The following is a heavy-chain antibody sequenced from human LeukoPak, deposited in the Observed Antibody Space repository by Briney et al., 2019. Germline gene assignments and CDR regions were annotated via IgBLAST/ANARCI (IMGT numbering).Heavy chain of an antibody. J-gene: IGHJ4*02. CDR1: GFTFSSYW. CDR2: INSGGSST. Sequence: GGSLRLSCAASGFTFSSYWMHWVRQAPGKGLEWVSRINSGGSSTNYADSVKGRFTISRDNAKNTLYLQMNSLRADDTAVYYCAAYYYDSSGYPFDYWGQGALVTVSA. D-gene: IGHD3-22*01. CDR3: AAYYYDSSGYPFDY. V-gene: IGHV3-74*01.